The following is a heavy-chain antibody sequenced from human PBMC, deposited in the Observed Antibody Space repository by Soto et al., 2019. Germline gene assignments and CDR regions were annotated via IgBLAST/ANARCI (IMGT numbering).Heavy chain of an antibody. CDR1: GFGLSTYA. Sequence: ELQLLESGGGFVQPGGSLRLSCTASGFGLSTYAISWVRQAPGKGLEWVSVISANSGNTDYADSVKGRFTISRDKSENTVFLQMNSLRAEDTAVYYCALPSCGGDCYSPFDYWGQGTLVTVSS. CDR2: ISANSGNT. D-gene: IGHD2-21*02. J-gene: IGHJ4*02. V-gene: IGHV3-23*01. CDR3: ALPSCGGDCYSPFDY.